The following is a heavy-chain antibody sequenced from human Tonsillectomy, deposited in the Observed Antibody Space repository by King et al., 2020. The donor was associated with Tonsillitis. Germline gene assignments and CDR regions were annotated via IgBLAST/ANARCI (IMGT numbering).Heavy chain of an antibody. CDR3: ARHLNPYWYFDL. Sequence: VQLQESGPGLVKPSETLSLTCTVSGDSITNYYWSWIRQHPGKGLEWIVYIDYSGSTNYNPSLKSRVTMSVDTSKNQFSLKVNSVTAGDTAVYYCARHLNPYWYFDLWGRGTLVTVSS. V-gene: IGHV4-59*08. J-gene: IGHJ2*01. CDR2: IDYSGST. CDR1: GDSITNYY.